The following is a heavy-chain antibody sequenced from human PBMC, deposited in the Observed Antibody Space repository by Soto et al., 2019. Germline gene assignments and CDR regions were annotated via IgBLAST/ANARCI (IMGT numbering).Heavy chain of an antibody. CDR1: GFTFSSYG. J-gene: IGHJ4*02. CDR3: AKDLSIVGATYFDY. CDR2: ISYDGSNK. Sequence: GGSLRLSCAASGFTFSSYGMHWVRQAPGKGLEWVAVISYDGSNKYYADSVKGRFTISRDNSKNTLYLQMNSLRAEDTAVYYCAKDLSIVGATYFDYWGQGTLVTVSS. V-gene: IGHV3-30*18. D-gene: IGHD1-26*01.